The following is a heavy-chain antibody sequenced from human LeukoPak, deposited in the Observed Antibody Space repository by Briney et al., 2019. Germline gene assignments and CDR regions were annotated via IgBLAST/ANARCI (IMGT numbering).Heavy chain of an antibody. CDR3: ARHRDGSGSYYPPGAFDY. Sequence: KPSETLSLTCTVSGGSISSSSYYWGWIRQPPGKGLEWIGRIYYSGSTYYNPSLKSRVTISVDTSKNQFSLKLSSVTAADTAVYYCARHRDGSGSYYPPGAFDYWGQGTLVTVSS. CDR1: GGSISSSSYY. J-gene: IGHJ4*02. V-gene: IGHV4-39*01. D-gene: IGHD3-10*01. CDR2: IYYSGST.